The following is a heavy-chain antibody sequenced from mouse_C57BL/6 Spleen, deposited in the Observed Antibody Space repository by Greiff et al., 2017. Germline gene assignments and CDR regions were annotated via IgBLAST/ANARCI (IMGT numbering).Heavy chain of an antibody. CDR1: GYTFTDYY. J-gene: IGHJ2*01. V-gene: IGHV1-76*01. CDR3: ARLLLRPPYYFDY. D-gene: IGHD1-1*01. Sequence: QVQLKQSGAELVRPGASVKLSCKASGYTFTDYYINWVKQRPGQGLEWIARIYPGSGNTYYNEKFKGKATLTAEKSSSTAYMQLSSLTSEDSAVYFGARLLLRPPYYFDYWGQGTTLTVSS. CDR2: IYPGSGNT.